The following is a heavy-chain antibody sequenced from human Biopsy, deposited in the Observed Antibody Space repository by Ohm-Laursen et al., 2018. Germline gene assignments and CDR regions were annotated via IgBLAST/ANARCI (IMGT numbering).Heavy chain of an antibody. D-gene: IGHD2-21*02. CDR1: GGSISSYY. J-gene: IGHJ4*02. V-gene: IGHV4-59*07. CDR3: ARDDAVTVIRGLYY. Sequence: SDTLSLTCTVSGGSISSYYWNWIRQPPGKGLEWIGYIYYSGSTNYNPSPKSRVTISIDKSKNQFFLKLSSVTAEDTAVYYCARDDAVTVIRGLYYWGQGALVTVSS. CDR2: IYYSGST.